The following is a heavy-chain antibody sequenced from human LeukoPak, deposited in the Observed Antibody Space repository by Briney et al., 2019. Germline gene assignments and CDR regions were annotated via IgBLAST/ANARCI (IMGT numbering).Heavy chain of an antibody. Sequence: ASVKVSCKASGYTFTGYYMHWVRQAPGQGLEWMGWINPNSGGTNYAQKFQGRVTMTRDTSISTAYMELSRLRSDDTAVYYCARGKQLASGYYYYYGMDVWGQGTTVTVSS. CDR1: GYTFTGYY. V-gene: IGHV1-2*02. CDR2: INPNSGGT. J-gene: IGHJ6*02. D-gene: IGHD6-13*01. CDR3: ARGKQLASGYYYYYGMDV.